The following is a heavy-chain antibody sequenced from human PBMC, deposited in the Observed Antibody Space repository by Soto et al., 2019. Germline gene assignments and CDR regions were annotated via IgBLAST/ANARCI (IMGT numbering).Heavy chain of an antibody. V-gene: IGHV4-30-4*01. D-gene: IGHD3-10*01. Sequence: LSLTGNVSVGAISSDDDYWSWIRQRPGKGLEWIGYISSSGKTYYNPSLKSRITMSVDTSKRQLSLKLRSVTAADAAVFYCARGSHNFDSWGQGVPVTVSS. CDR1: VGAISSDDDY. J-gene: IGHJ4*02. CDR2: ISSSGKT. CDR3: ARGSHNFDS.